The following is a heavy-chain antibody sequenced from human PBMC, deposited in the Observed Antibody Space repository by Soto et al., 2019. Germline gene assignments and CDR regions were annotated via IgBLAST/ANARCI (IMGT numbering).Heavy chain of an antibody. V-gene: IGHV3-30*04. D-gene: IGHD3-10*01. Sequence: GGSLRLSCAASGFTFSSYAMHWVRQAPGKGLEWVAVISYDGSNKYYADSVKGRFTISRDNSKNMLYLQMNSLRAEDTAVYYCARGASRMVRGVQKSLDAFDIWGQGTMVTVSS. CDR3: ARGASRMVRGVQKSLDAFDI. CDR1: GFTFSSYA. CDR2: ISYDGSNK. J-gene: IGHJ3*02.